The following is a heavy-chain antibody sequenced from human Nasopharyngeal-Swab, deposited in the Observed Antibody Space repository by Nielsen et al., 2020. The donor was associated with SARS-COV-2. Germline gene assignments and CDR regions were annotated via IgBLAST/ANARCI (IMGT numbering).Heavy chain of an antibody. Sequence: WIRQPPGKALEWLALIDWDDDKYYSTSLKTRLTISKDNSKNQEVLTMTNMDPVDTATYYCARISSTSFWNDPWGQGTLVTVSS. CDR3: ARISSTSFWNDP. CDR2: IDWDDDK. V-gene: IGHV2-70*01. J-gene: IGHJ5*02. D-gene: IGHD2-2*01.